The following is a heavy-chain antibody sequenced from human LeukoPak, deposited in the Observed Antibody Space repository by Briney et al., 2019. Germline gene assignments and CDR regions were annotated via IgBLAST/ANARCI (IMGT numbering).Heavy chain of an antibody. CDR2: IYYSGST. CDR1: GGSISSSSYY. D-gene: IGHD3-10*01. J-gene: IGHJ5*02. Sequence: SETLSLTCTVSGGSISSSSYYWGWIRQPPGKGLEWIGSIYYSGSTYYNPSLKSRVTISVDTSKNQFSLKLSSVTAADTAVYYCARGREYYGSGSYYNYNWFDPWGQGTLVTVSS. V-gene: IGHV4-39*01. CDR3: ARGREYYGSGSYYNYNWFDP.